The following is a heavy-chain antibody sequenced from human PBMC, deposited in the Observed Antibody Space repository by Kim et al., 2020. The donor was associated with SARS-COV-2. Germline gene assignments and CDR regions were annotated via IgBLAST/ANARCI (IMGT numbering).Heavy chain of an antibody. V-gene: IGHV1-2*06. J-gene: IGHJ4*02. CDR2: INPDTGAA. CDR3: ARAQLSVTGYYPDF. D-gene: IGHD3-9*01. CDR1: GYTFKGFS. Sequence: ASVKVSCKTYGYTFKGFSIHWVRQAPGLGLEWVGRINPDTGAAVYAEKFQGRVTMSRDTSITTSYMEVTSLTSDDTAVYFCARAQLSVTGYYPDFWRQGTLVTISA.